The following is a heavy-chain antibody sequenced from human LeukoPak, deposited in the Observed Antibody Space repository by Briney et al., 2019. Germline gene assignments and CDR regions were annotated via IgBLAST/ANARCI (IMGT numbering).Heavy chain of an antibody. CDR1: GFTFGDYA. Sequence: GGSLRLSCTGSGFTFGDYAISWVRQAPGKGLEWLGFIRSKDNDGTTDYAASVKGRFTISRDDSKSIAYLQMNSLKTEDTGVYYCTRGKGDQGWYWGQGTLVTVSS. D-gene: IGHD2-15*01. CDR2: IRSKDNDGTT. J-gene: IGHJ4*02. V-gene: IGHV3-49*04. CDR3: TRGKGDQGWY.